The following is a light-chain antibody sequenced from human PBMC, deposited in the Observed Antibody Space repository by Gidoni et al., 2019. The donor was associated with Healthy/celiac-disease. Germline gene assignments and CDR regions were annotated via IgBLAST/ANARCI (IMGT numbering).Light chain of an antibody. CDR2: QDS. Sequence: SYELTQPHSVSVSPGQTASITCSGDKLGNKYACWYQQKPGQSPVLVIYQDSKRPSVIPARFSGSTSGNTAPLTICGIQAMDDADYSCQAWDSSSVVFGGGTKLTVL. CDR3: QAWDSSSVV. V-gene: IGLV3-1*01. CDR1: KLGNKY. J-gene: IGLJ2*01.